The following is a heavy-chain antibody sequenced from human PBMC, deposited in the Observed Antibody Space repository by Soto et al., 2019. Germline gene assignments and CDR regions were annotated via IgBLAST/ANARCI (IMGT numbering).Heavy chain of an antibody. CDR1: GFTFSPYS. CDR3: ARSSLGILRFLEWSFDY. CDR2: ISSSSSYI. J-gene: IGHJ4*02. Sequence: EVQLVASGGGLVKPGGSLRLSCAASGFTFSPYSMNWVRQAPGKGLEWVSSISSSSSYIYYADSVKGRFTISRDNARSSLYLQMNSLRAEDTAVYYCARSSLGILRFLEWSFDYWGQGTLVTVSS. V-gene: IGHV3-21*01. D-gene: IGHD3-3*01.